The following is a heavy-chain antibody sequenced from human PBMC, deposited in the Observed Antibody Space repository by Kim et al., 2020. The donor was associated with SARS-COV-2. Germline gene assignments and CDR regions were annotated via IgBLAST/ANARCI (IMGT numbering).Heavy chain of an antibody. CDR2: ISSSGSTI. D-gene: IGHD6-19*01. J-gene: IGHJ4*02. CDR1: GFTFSDYY. Sequence: GGSLRLSCAASGFTFSDYYMSWIRQAPGKGLEWVSYISSSGSTIYYADSVKGRFTISRDNAKNSLYLQMNSLRAEDTAVYYCARDLIGQWLASTAFDYWGQGTLVTVSS. V-gene: IGHV3-11*01. CDR3: ARDLIGQWLASTAFDY.